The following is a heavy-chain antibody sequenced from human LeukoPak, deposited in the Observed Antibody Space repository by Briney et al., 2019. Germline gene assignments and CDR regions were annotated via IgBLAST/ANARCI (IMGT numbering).Heavy chain of an antibody. J-gene: IGHJ5*02. CDR3: ARGEGSGWYIFGVEH. CDR2: IIPIFGTA. D-gene: IGHD6-19*01. V-gene: IGHV1-69*06. CDR1: GDTFSSSA. Sequence: SVKVSCKASGDTFSSSAINWVRQAPGQGLEWMGGIIPIFGTASYAQKFQGRVTITADKSTTTAYMELSGLTSEDTAMYYCARGEGSGWYIFGVEHWGQGTLVTVSS.